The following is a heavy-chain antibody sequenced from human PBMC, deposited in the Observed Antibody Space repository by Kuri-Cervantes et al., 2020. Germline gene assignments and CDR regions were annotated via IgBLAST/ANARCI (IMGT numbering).Heavy chain of an antibody. D-gene: IGHD3-9*01. J-gene: IGHJ4*02. V-gene: IGHV1-69*13. Sequence: SVKVSCKASGGTFSSYAISWVRQAPGQGLEWMGGIIPIFGTANYAQKFQGRVTITADESTSTAYMELSSLRSEDTAVYYCTTGLRYFDPRPGLQRPFDYWGQGTLVTVSS. CDR1: GGTFSSYA. CDR3: TTGLRYFDPRPGLQRPFDY. CDR2: IIPIFGTA.